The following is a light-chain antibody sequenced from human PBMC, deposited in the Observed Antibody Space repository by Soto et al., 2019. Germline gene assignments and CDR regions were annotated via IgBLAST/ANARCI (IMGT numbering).Light chain of an antibody. V-gene: IGKV3-11*01. Sequence: EIVLTQSPATLSLSPRERATLSCRASQSVSSSLAWYQQKPGQAPRLLIYDASTRATGIPARFSGSGSGTDFTLTISSLEPEDFAVYYCQQRSNWPTFGGGTKV. CDR3: QQRSNWPT. CDR1: QSVSSS. CDR2: DAS. J-gene: IGKJ4*01.